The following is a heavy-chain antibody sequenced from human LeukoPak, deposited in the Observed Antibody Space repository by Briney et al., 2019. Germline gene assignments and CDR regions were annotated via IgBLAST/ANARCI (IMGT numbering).Heavy chain of an antibody. CDR1: GYSISSGYY. Sequence: SETLSLTCTVSGYSISSGYYWGWIRQPPGKGLEWIGYISYSGSTNYNPSLKSRVTISVDTSKNQLSLKLNSVTAADTAVYYCARYIWGSYPTFEDYWGQGSLVTVSS. J-gene: IGHJ4*02. CDR3: ARYIWGSYPTFEDY. V-gene: IGHV4-61*01. CDR2: ISYSGST. D-gene: IGHD3-16*02.